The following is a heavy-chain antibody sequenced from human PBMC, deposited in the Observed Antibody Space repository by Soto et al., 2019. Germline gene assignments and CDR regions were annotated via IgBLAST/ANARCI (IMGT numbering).Heavy chain of an antibody. CDR3: AKDRGKAYCGGDGYIHLDY. CDR2: ISGSGGST. V-gene: IGHV3-23*01. CDR1: GFTFSSYA. Sequence: EVQLLESGGGLVQPGGSLRLSCAASGFTFSSYAMSWVRQAPGKGLEWVSAISGSGGSTYYADSVKGRFTISRDNSKNTLYLQMNSLRAEDTAVYYCAKDRGKAYCGGDGYIHLDYWGQGTLVTVSS. J-gene: IGHJ4*02. D-gene: IGHD2-21*02.